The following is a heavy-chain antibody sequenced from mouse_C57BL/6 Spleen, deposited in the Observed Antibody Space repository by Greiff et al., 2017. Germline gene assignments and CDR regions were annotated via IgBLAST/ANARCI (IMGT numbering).Heavy chain of an antibody. CDR3: ARDYYGSREYYFDY. J-gene: IGHJ2*01. CDR2: ISYAGSN. CDR1: GYSITSGYY. V-gene: IGHV3-6*01. Sequence: EVKLQQSGPGLVKPSQSLSLTCSVTGYSITSGYYWNWIRQFPGNKLEWMGYISYAGSNNYNPSLKNRISITRDTSKNQFFLKLNSVTTEDTATYYCARDYYGSREYYFDYWGQGTTLTVSS. D-gene: IGHD1-1*01.